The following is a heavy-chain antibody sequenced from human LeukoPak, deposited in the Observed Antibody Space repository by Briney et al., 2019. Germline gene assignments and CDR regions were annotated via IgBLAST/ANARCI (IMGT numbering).Heavy chain of an antibody. CDR3: AKVDFDWPTYYYYMDV. J-gene: IGHJ6*03. D-gene: IGHD3-9*01. CDR2: IKQDGSEK. Sequence: PGGSLRLSCAASGFTFSSYWMSWVRQAPGKGLEWVANIKQDGSEKYYVDSVKGRFTISRDNAKNSLYLQMNSLRAEDTAVYYCAKVDFDWPTYYYYMDVWGKGTTVTISS. V-gene: IGHV3-7*01. CDR1: GFTFSSYW.